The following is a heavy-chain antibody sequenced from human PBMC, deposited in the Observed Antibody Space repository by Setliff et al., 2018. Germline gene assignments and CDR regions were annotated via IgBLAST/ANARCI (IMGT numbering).Heavy chain of an antibody. CDR3: ARSNMGNYYDSGRYYYYYYMDV. CDR1: GGSISSGSYY. Sequence: TLSLTCSVSGGSISSGSYYWTWIRQPVGKGLEWIGHIYTSGTTKYNPSLKSRVTISVDASKNQFFLKLTSVTAADTAVYYCARSNMGNYYDSGRYYYYYYMDVWGKGTTVTVSS. J-gene: IGHJ6*03. D-gene: IGHD3-10*01. V-gene: IGHV4-61*09. CDR2: IYTSGTT.